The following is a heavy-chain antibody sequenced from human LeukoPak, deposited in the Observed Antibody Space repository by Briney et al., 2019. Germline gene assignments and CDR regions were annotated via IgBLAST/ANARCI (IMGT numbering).Heavy chain of an antibody. V-gene: IGHV3-66*01. CDR3: ARWGDGYNYVPLDYYGMDV. J-gene: IGHJ6*02. Sequence: GGSLTLSCAASGFTVSSNYMSWVRQAPGKGLEWVSVIYSGGSTYYADSVKGRFTISRDNSKNTLYLQINSLRAEDTAVYYCARWGDGYNYVPLDYYGMDVWGQGTTVTVSS. D-gene: IGHD5-24*01. CDR1: GFTVSSNY. CDR2: IYSGGST.